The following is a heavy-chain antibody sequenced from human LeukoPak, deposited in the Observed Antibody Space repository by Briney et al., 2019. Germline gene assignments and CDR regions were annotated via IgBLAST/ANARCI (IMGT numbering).Heavy chain of an antibody. V-gene: IGHV1-18*04. D-gene: IGHD2-2*01. CDR1: GYTFTSYG. Sequence: ASVKVSCKASGYTFTSYGISWVRQAPGQGLEWMGWISAYNGNTNYAQKLQGRVTMTTDTSTSTAYMELRSLRSDDTAVYYCARDSHSYQLLFSDAFDIWGQGTMVTVSS. CDR2: ISAYNGNT. J-gene: IGHJ3*02. CDR3: ARDSHSYQLLFSDAFDI.